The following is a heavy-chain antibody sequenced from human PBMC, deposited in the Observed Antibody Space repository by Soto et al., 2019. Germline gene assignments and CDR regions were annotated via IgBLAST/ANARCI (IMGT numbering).Heavy chain of an antibody. CDR3: ARDFYYYDSSGYYPDYYYYGMDV. J-gene: IGHJ6*02. V-gene: IGHV3-33*01. Sequence: GGSLRLSCAASGFTFSSYGMHWVRQAPGKGLEWVAVIWYDGSNKYYADSVKGRFTISRDNSKNTLYLQMNSLRAEDTAVYYCARDFYYYDSSGYYPDYYYYGMDVWGQGTTVTVSS. CDR2: IWYDGSNK. D-gene: IGHD3-22*01. CDR1: GFTFSSYG.